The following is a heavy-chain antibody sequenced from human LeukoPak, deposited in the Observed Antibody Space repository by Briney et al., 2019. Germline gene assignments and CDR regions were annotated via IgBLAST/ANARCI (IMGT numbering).Heavy chain of an antibody. Sequence: SETLSLTCAVYGGSLSGYYWSWIRQPPGKGLEWIGEINHSGSTNYNPSLKSRVTISVDTSKNQFSLKLSSVTAADTAVYYCARGSRRRADYWGQGTLVTVSS. CDR1: GGSLSGYY. V-gene: IGHV4-34*01. CDR3: ARGSRRRADY. J-gene: IGHJ4*02. CDR2: INHSGST.